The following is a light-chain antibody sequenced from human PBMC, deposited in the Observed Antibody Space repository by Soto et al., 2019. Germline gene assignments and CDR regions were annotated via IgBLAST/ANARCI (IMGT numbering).Light chain of an antibody. CDR3: QQSYSTPPWT. Sequence: DIQMTQSPSSLSASVGDRVTITCRASQSIISYLNWYQQKPGKAPKLLIYAASSLQSGVPSRFSGSGSGTDFTLTISSLQPEAFATYYCQQSYSTPPWTFGQGTKVEIK. CDR1: QSIISY. J-gene: IGKJ1*01. V-gene: IGKV1-39*01. CDR2: AAS.